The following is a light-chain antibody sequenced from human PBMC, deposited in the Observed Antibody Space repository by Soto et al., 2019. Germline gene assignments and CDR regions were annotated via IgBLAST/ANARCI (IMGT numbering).Light chain of an antibody. Sequence: DIQMTQSPSSLSASVGDRVTITCQASQDISNYLNWYQQKPGKAPKILLYDASVLEAGVPSRFNRGGTGTHFTLILSNLQAEELAQSSCQRCDDLPRTFGGGTKVEIK. CDR1: QDISNY. V-gene: IGKV1-33*01. CDR3: QRCDDLPRT. J-gene: IGKJ4*01. CDR2: DAS.